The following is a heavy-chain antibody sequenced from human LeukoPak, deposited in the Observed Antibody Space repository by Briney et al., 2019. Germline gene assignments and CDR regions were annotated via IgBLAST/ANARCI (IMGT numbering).Heavy chain of an antibody. CDR2: ISYDGSNK. CDR3: ARGPYNYYDSTRNWFDP. Sequence: GRSLRLSCAASGFTFSSYAMLWVRQAPGKGLEWVAVISYDGSNKYYADSVKGRFTISRDNAKNSLYLQMNSLRAEDTVVYYCARGPYNYYDSTRNWFDPWGQGTLVTVSS. V-gene: IGHV3-30*07. D-gene: IGHD3-22*01. J-gene: IGHJ5*02. CDR1: GFTFSSYA.